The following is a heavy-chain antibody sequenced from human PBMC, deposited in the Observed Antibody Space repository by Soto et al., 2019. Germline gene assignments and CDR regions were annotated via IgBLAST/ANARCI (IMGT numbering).Heavy chain of an antibody. V-gene: IGHV4-31*03. CDR1: GGSISSGGYY. D-gene: IGHD5-18*01. CDR3: ARAWKYSSQYFQH. CDR2: IYYSGST. Sequence: SETLSLTCTVSGGSISSGGYYWSWIRQHPGKGLEWIGYIYYSGSTYYNPSLKSRVTISVDTSKNQFSLKLSSVTAADTAVYYCARAWKYSSQYFQHWGQGTLVTVSS. J-gene: IGHJ1*01.